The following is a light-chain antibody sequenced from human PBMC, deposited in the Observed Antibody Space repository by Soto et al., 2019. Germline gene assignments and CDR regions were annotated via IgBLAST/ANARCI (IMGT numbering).Light chain of an antibody. V-gene: IGLV2-14*01. CDR2: EVS. CDR3: SSYTSSSTFYV. CDR1: SSDVGGYNY. J-gene: IGLJ1*01. Sequence: QSVLTQPASVSGSPGQSITISCTGTSSDVGGYNYVSWYQQHPGKAPKLIIYEVSNRPSGVSNRFSGSKSGDTASLTISGLHAEDEADYYCSSYTSSSTFYVFATGTKLTVL.